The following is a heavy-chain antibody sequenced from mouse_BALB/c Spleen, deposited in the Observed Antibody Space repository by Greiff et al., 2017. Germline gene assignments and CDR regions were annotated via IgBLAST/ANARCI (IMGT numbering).Heavy chain of an antibody. J-gene: IGHJ4*01. CDR1: GFTFSSFG. Sequence: EVHLVESGGGLVQPGGSRKLSCAASGFTFSSFGMHWVRQAPEKGLEWVAYISSGSSTIYYADTVKGRFTISRDNPKNTLFLQMTSLRSEDTAMYYCARSYLYAMDYWGQGTSVTVSS. D-gene: IGHD5-1*01. CDR3: ARSYLYAMDY. CDR2: ISSGSSTI. V-gene: IGHV5-17*02.